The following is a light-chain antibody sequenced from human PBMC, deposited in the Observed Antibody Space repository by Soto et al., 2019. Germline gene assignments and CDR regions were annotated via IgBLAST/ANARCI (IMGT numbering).Light chain of an antibody. CDR1: SSDVGGYDY. J-gene: IGLJ1*01. V-gene: IGLV2-14*01. CDR3: TSYTVSSSTDV. Sequence: QSALTQPASVSGSPGQSITISCTGTSSDVGGYDYVSWYQQHPGKAPKLIIFEVSNRPSGASNRFSGSKSGNTASLTISGLQAEDEADYYCTSYTVSSSTDVFGTGTKVTVL. CDR2: EVS.